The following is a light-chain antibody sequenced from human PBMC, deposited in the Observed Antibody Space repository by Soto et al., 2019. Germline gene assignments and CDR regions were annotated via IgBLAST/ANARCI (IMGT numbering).Light chain of an antibody. V-gene: IGKV3-11*01. J-gene: IGKJ4*01. CDR1: QSVSGY. CDR2: DAS. CDR3: QQRSNWPYLT. Sequence: EVVMTQSPDTLSLSPGERATLSCRASQSVSGYLGWYQQKPGQAPRLLIYDASNRAYGVPARFRGSGSGTNFTLTIASLEPDDFAVYHCQQRSNWPYLTFGGGTKVDIK.